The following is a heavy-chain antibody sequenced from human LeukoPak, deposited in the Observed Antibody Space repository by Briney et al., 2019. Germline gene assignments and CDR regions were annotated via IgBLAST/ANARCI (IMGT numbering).Heavy chain of an antibody. CDR2: IYYSGST. D-gene: IGHD3-3*01. Sequence: SETLSLTCTVSGGSISSYYWSWIRQPPGKGLEWIGYIYYSGSTNYTPSLKSRVTISVDTSKNQFSLKLSSVTAADTAVYYCARGDPFSYYDFWSGYYPPINWFDPWGQGTLVTVSS. V-gene: IGHV4-59*01. CDR1: GGSISSYY. CDR3: ARGDPFSYYDFWSGYYPPINWFDP. J-gene: IGHJ5*02.